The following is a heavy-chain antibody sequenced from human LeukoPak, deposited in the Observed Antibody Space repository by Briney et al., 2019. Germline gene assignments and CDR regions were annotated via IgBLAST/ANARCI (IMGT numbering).Heavy chain of an antibody. J-gene: IGHJ4*02. D-gene: IGHD1-26*01. CDR1: GYNYIHYH. Sequence: ASVKVSCQATGYNYIHYHIYSVGQAPGRGFAGIGNIYPNRRDTNYAQKFRDRATMATETSKTTTYMELTRLTADDTAVYYCASRYGPGAIWGQGTRVTVS. CDR2: IYPNRRDT. CDR3: ASRYGPGAI. V-gene: IGHV1-2*02.